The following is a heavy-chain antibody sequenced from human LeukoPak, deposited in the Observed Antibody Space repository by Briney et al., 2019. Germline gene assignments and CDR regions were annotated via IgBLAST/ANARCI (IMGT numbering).Heavy chain of an antibody. D-gene: IGHD6-13*01. CDR3: ASQQFPGY. Sequence: PGGSLRLSCAASGFTVSSNYMSWVRQAPGKGLEWVAVIWYDGSNKYYADSVKGRFTISRDNSKNTLYLQMNSLRAEDTAVYYCASQQFPGYWGQGTLVTVSS. J-gene: IGHJ4*02. V-gene: IGHV3-33*08. CDR2: IWYDGSNK. CDR1: GFTVSSNY.